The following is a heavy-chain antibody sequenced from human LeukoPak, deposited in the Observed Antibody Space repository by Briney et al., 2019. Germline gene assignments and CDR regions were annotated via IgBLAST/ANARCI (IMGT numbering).Heavy chain of an antibody. D-gene: IGHD3-3*01. Sequence: ASVKVSYKASGGTFSSYAISWERQAPGQGLEWMGGIIPIFGTANYAQKFQGRVTITADESTSTAYMELSSLRSEDTAVYYCARSKGIYDFWSGHNYYYGMDVWGQGTTVTVSS. V-gene: IGHV1-69*01. CDR3: ARSKGIYDFWSGHNYYYGMDV. CDR2: IIPIFGTA. CDR1: GGTFSSYA. J-gene: IGHJ6*02.